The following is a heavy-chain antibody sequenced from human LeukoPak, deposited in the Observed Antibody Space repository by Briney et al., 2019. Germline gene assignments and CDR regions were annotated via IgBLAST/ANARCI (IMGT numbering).Heavy chain of an antibody. D-gene: IGHD5-18*01. CDR2: INPNSGGT. V-gene: IGHV1-2*02. J-gene: IGHJ4*02. Sequence: GSSVTVSCAASGGTFSSYAISWVRQAPGQGLEWMGWINPNSGGTNYAQKFQGRVTMTRDTSISTAYMELSRLSSDATAVYYCARVGDTAMELFDYWGQGALVTVSS. CDR3: ARVGDTAMELFDY. CDR1: GGTFSSYA.